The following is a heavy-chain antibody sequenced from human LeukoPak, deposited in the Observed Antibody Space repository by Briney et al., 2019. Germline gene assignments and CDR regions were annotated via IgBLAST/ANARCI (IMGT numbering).Heavy chain of an antibody. V-gene: IGHV1-69*05. Sequence: GASVKVSCKASGGTFSSYAISWVRQAPGQGLEWMGRIIPIFGTANYAQKFQGRVTITTDESTNTAYMELSSLGSEDTAVYYCARDHFGYYDSSGWEGDDAFDIWGQGTMVTVSS. CDR3: ARDHFGYYDSSGWEGDDAFDI. CDR1: GGTFSSYA. D-gene: IGHD3-22*01. J-gene: IGHJ3*02. CDR2: IIPIFGTA.